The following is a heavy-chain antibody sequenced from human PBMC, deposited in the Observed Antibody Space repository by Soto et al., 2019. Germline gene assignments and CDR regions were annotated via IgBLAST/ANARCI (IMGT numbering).Heavy chain of an antibody. CDR1: GGSISSGGYY. V-gene: IGHV4-31*03. J-gene: IGHJ5*02. CDR3: ARVRARCIAAAGRGDCSYNWFDP. CDR2: IYYSGST. Sequence: SETLSLTCTVSGGSISSGGYYWSWIRQHPGKGLEWIGYIYYSGSTYYNPSLKGRVTISVDTSKNQFSLKLSSVTAADTAVYYCARVRARCIAAAGRGDCSYNWFDPWGQGXLVTVSS. D-gene: IGHD6-13*01.